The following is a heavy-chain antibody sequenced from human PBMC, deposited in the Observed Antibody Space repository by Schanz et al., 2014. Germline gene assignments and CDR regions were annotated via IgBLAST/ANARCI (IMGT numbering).Heavy chain of an antibody. CDR1: GFTFSSYA. CDR2: IVGSGDST. D-gene: IGHD3-10*01. Sequence: EVQLVESGGGLVQPGGSLRLSCAASGFTFSSYAMSWVRQAPGKGLEWVSHIVGSGDSTYYADSVKGRFTISRDNSKIALYLQMNSLRAEDTAVYYCAKDDVWASGSYYDYWGQGTLVTVS. J-gene: IGHJ4*02. CDR3: AKDDVWASGSYYDY. V-gene: IGHV3-23*04.